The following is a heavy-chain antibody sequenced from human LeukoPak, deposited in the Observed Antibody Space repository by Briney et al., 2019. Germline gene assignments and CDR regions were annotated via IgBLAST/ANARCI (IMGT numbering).Heavy chain of an antibody. CDR3: ASQYCSSTSCYIYDY. J-gene: IGHJ4*02. V-gene: IGHV4-59*08. D-gene: IGHD2-2*02. CDR1: GGSISSYY. CDR2: IYYSGST. Sequence: PSETLSLTCTVSGGSISSYYWSWIRQPPGKGLEWIGYIYYSGSTYYNPSLKSRLTMSVDTSKNQFSLKLSSVTAADTAVYYCASQYCSSTSCYIYDYWGQGTLVTVSS.